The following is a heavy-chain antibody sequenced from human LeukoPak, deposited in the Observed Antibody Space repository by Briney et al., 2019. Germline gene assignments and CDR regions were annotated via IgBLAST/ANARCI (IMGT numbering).Heavy chain of an antibody. Sequence: SETLSLTCTVSGGSISHYFWSWIRQPPGKPLEWIGYIYYSGSTNYNPSLKSRLTISVDTSKDQFSLKLSSVTAADTAVYYCARAGYSSGWYVFFDIWGQGTMVTVSS. CDR3: ARAGYSSGWYVFFDI. D-gene: IGHD6-19*01. V-gene: IGHV4-59*08. J-gene: IGHJ3*02. CDR2: IYYSGST. CDR1: GGSISHYF.